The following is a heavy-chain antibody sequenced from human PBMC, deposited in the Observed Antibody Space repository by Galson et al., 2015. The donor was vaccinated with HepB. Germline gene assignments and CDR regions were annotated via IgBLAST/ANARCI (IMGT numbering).Heavy chain of an antibody. CDR2: IDPSDSYT. Sequence: SYWISWVRQMPGKGLEWMGRIDPSDSYTNYSPSFQGHVTISADKSISTAYLQWSSLKASDTAMYYCARHLIGYCSGGSCRLLDTYYFDYWGQGTLVTVSS. V-gene: IGHV5-10-1*01. CDR3: ARHLIGYCSGGSCRLLDTYYFDY. D-gene: IGHD2-15*01. J-gene: IGHJ4*02. CDR1: SYW.